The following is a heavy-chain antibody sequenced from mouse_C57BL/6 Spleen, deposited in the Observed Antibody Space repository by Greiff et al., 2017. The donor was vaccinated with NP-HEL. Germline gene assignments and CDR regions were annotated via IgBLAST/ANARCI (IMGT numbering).Heavy chain of an antibody. CDR3: ARVPVGNDYDWFAY. D-gene: IGHD2-4*01. Sequence: QVQLQQPGAELVKPGASVKLSCKASGYTFTSYWMHWVKQRPGRGLEWIGRIDPNSGGTKYNDKFKSKATLTVDKPSSTAYMQLSSLTSEDSAVYYCARVPVGNDYDWFAYWGQGTLVTVSA. V-gene: IGHV1-72*01. CDR1: GYTFTSYW. CDR2: IDPNSGGT. J-gene: IGHJ3*01.